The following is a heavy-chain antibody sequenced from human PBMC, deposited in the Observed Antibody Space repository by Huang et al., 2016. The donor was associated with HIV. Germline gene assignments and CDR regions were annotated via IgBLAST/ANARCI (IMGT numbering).Heavy chain of an antibody. CDR1: GGSIRSDNYY. CDR2: IYYIGIT. Sequence: QLQLQESGPGLVKPSETLSLTCTVSGGSIRSDNYYWGWIRQPPGKGLEWFGSIYYIGITYYNPALKSRVTITVETSKNQFSLKMRSVTAADTAVYYCARLPGSITMIRGVITDPYWGQGTLVTVSS. CDR3: ARLPGSITMIRGVITDPY. D-gene: IGHD3-10*01. V-gene: IGHV4-39*01. J-gene: IGHJ4*02.